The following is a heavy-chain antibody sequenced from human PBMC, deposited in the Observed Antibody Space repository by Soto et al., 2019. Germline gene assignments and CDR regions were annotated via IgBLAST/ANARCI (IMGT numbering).Heavy chain of an antibody. CDR3: ASAPSALYDY. J-gene: IGHJ4*02. CDR2: MYSGGGT. CDR1: GFSVNNY. V-gene: IGHV3-53*01. Sequence: LRLSCAASGFSVNNYMSWVRQAPGKGLEWVSVMYSGGGTWYTDSVKGRFTISRDNSKNTLYLQMNSLRAEDTALYYCASAPSALYDYWGQGTLVTVSS. D-gene: IGHD3-16*01.